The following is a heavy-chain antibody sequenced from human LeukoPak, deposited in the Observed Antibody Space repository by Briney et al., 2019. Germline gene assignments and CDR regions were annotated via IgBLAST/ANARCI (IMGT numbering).Heavy chain of an antibody. D-gene: IGHD3-9*01. J-gene: IGHJ4*02. Sequence: GGSLRLSCVASGFTVSSNYMSWGSQAPGKGLEWVSVIYSGDNTYYVDSVKGRFTISRDSSKNTLYLQMNSLRAEDTAVYYCARDYYDILTANRQTKSSYFDYWGQGTLVTVSS. CDR3: ARDYYDILTANRQTKSSYFDY. V-gene: IGHV3-66*01. CDR2: IYSGDNT. CDR1: GFTVSSNY.